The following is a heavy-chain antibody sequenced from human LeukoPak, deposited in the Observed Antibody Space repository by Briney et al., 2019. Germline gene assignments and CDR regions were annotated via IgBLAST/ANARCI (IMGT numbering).Heavy chain of an antibody. CDR2: LCPMSGAA. D-gene: IGHD4-17*01. J-gene: IGHJ4*02. Sequence: GASVKVSCKASGFTFNNYIITWVRQAPGQGLERMGRLCPMSGAANYAQKFQGRVTITTDESTSTAYMELSSLRSEDTAVYYCARGGRDYGDYIWGIGIDYWGQGTLVTVSS. V-gene: IGHV1-69*05. CDR3: ARGGRDYGDYIWGIGIDY. CDR1: GFTFNNYI.